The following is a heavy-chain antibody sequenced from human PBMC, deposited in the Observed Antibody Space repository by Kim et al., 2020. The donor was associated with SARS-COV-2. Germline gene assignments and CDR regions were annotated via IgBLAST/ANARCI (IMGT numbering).Heavy chain of an antibody. CDR1: GYSFTSYW. CDR2: IYPGDSDT. V-gene: IGHV5-51*01. J-gene: IGHJ6*02. Sequence: GESLKISCKGSGYSFTSYWIGWVRQMPGKGLEWMGIIYPGDSDTRYSPSFQGQVTISADKSISPAYLPWSSLKASDTAMYYCARQRYCSSTSCYAYYYYGMDVWGQGTTVTVSS. D-gene: IGHD2-2*01. CDR3: ARQRYCSSTSCYAYYYYGMDV.